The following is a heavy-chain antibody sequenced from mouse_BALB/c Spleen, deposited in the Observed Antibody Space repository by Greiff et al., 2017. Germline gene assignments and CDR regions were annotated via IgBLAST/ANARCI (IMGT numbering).Heavy chain of an antibody. CDR3: ARVTTVVPYFDY. CDR1: GYTFTDYV. CDR2: IYPGSGST. D-gene: IGHD1-1*01. J-gene: IGHJ2*01. V-gene: IGHV1-77*01. Sequence: VQLQQSGPELVKPGASVKMSCKASGYTFTDYVISWVKQRTGQGLEWIGEIYPGSGSTYYNEKFKGKATLTADNSSNTAYMQLSSLTSEDSAVYFCARVTTVVPYFDYWGQGTTLTVSS.